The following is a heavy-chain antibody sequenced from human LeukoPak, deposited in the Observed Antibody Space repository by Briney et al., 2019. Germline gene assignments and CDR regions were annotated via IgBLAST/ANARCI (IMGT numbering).Heavy chain of an antibody. V-gene: IGHV4-34*01. J-gene: IGHJ5*02. CDR2: INHSGST. CDR1: GGSFSDYY. Sequence: SETLSLTCAVYGGSFSDYYWSWIRQPPGKGLEWIGEINHSGSTNYNPSLNSRVTISVDTSKNQFSLRLTSVTAADTAVYYCARGDLYDGGGRNWFDPWGQGTLVTVSS. D-gene: IGHD3-16*01. CDR3: ARGDLYDGGGRNWFDP.